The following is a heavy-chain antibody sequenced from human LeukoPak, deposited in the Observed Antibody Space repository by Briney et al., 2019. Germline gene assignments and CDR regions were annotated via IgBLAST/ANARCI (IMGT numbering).Heavy chain of an antibody. CDR3: ARWYYGVSEGYCSGGSCFFDY. V-gene: IGHV4-39*07. CDR1: GGSISSSSYY. CDR2: IYYSGST. J-gene: IGHJ4*02. Sequence: PSETLSLTCTVSGGSISSSSYYWGWIRQPPGKGLEWIGSIYYSGSTYYNPSLKSRVTISVDTSKNQFSLKLSSVTAADTAVYYCARWYYGVSEGYCSGGSCFFDYWGQGTLVTVSS. D-gene: IGHD2-15*01.